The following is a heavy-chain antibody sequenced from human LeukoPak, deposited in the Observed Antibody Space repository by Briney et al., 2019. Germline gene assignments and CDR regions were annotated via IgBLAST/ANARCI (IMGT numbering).Heavy chain of an antibody. CDR3: AKAGVPTDYDILTGSGDY. D-gene: IGHD3-9*01. CDR1: GFTFSSYG. Sequence: PGRSLRLSCAASGFTFSSYGMHWVRQAPGKGLEWVAVISYDGSNKYYADSVKGRFTISRDNSKNTLYLQMNSLRAEDTAVYYCAKAGVPTDYDILTGSGDYWGQGTLVTVSS. CDR2: ISYDGSNK. V-gene: IGHV3-30*18. J-gene: IGHJ4*02.